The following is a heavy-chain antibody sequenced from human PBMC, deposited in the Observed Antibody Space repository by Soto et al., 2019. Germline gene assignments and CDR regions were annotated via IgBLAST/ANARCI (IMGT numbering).Heavy chain of an antibody. Sequence: ASVKVSCKASGGTFSSYAISWVRQAPGQGLEWMGGIIPIFGTANYAQKFQGRVMITADESTSTAYMELSSLRSEDTAVYYCARGYCSSTSCPMYHVSYYYYGMDVWGQGTTVTVSS. CDR2: IIPIFGTA. CDR1: GGTFSSYA. D-gene: IGHD2-2*01. J-gene: IGHJ6*02. CDR3: ARGYCSSTSCPMYHVSYYYYGMDV. V-gene: IGHV1-69*13.